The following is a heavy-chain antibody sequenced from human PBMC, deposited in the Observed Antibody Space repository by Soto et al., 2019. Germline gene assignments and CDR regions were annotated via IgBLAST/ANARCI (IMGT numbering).Heavy chain of an antibody. D-gene: IGHD2-2*01. CDR2: VSAYDGGT. V-gene: IGHV1-18*01. Sequence: ASVKVSCKASGFRFTSYGISWVRQAPGQGLEWMGWVSAYDGGTKYAQNLQGRVTMTTDASTNTAYMELRSLRSDDSALYFCARIGGYHLLADFDSWGQGTPVTVSA. J-gene: IGHJ4*02. CDR3: ARIGGYHLLADFDS. CDR1: GFRFTSYG.